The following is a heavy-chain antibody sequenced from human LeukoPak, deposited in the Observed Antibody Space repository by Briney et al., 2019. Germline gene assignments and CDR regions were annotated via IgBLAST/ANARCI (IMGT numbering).Heavy chain of an antibody. Sequence: PGGSLRLSCAASGFTFSSYWMSWVRQAPGKGLEWVANIKQDGSEKYYVDSVKGRFTISRDNAKNTLYLQMNSLRAEDTAVYYCARGMDFWSGYRNYYYYYGMDVWGQGTTVTVSS. J-gene: IGHJ6*02. V-gene: IGHV3-7*01. D-gene: IGHD3-3*01. CDR1: GFTFSSYW. CDR2: IKQDGSEK. CDR3: ARGMDFWSGYRNYYYYYGMDV.